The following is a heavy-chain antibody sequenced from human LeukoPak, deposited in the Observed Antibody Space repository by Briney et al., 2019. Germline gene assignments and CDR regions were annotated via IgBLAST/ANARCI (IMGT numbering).Heavy chain of an antibody. CDR2: ISSSGSTI. CDR3: ARCLNCYDSSGYYYDYYYGMDV. J-gene: IGHJ6*02. Sequence: GGSLRLSCAASGFTFSSYSMNWVRQAPGKGLEWVSSISSSGSTIYYADSVKGRFTISRDNAKNSLYLQMNSLRAEDTAVYYCARCLNCYDSSGYYYDYYYGMDVWGQGTTVTVSS. V-gene: IGHV3-21*04. D-gene: IGHD3-22*01. CDR1: GFTFSSYS.